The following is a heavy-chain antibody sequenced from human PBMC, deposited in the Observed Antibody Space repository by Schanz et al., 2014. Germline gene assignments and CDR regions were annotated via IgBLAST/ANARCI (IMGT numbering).Heavy chain of an antibody. Sequence: QVKLVQSGSELKKPGASVKVSCKASGYSFIKYALNWVRQAPGQGLEWMGWINTNTGNPAYDEDFTGRFVFSVDTSVSTAYLQIISLKAEDTAVYYWARIDMGGIRLPYYYGMDVWGQGTTVTVSS. CDR1: GYSFIKYA. J-gene: IGHJ6*02. V-gene: IGHV7-4-1*02. D-gene: IGHD3-16*01. CDR2: INTNTGNP. CDR3: ARIDMGGIRLPYYYGMDV.